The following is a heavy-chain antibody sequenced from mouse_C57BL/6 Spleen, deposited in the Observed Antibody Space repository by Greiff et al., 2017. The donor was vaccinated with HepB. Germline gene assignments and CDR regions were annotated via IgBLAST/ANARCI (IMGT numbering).Heavy chain of an antibody. J-gene: IGHJ3*01. Sequence: VQLQQSGAELVKPGASVKLSCKASGYTFTEYTIHWVKQRSGQGLEWIGWFYPGSGSIKYNEKFKDKATLTADKSSSTVYMELSRLTSEDSAVYFCARPEDYYGSSYKAGFAYWGQGTLVTVSA. V-gene: IGHV1-62-2*01. CDR3: ARPEDYYGSSYKAGFAY. CDR1: GYTFTEYT. CDR2: FYPGSGSI. D-gene: IGHD1-1*01.